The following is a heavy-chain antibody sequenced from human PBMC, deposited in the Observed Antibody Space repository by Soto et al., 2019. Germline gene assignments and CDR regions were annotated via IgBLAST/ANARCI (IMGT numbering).Heavy chain of an antibody. CDR2: ISSSSSYI. Sequence: GGSLRLSCAASGFTFSSYSMNWVRQAPGKGLEWVSSISSSSSYIYYADSVKGRLTISRDNAKNSLYLQMNSLRAEDTAVYYCARDLSIQGRFLEWLPHGYYGMDVWGQGTTVTVSS. CDR1: GFTFSSYS. J-gene: IGHJ6*02. CDR3: ARDLSIQGRFLEWLPHGYYGMDV. V-gene: IGHV3-21*01. D-gene: IGHD3-3*01.